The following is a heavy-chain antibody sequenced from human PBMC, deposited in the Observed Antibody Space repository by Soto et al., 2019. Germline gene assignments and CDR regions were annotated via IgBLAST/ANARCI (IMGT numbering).Heavy chain of an antibody. CDR1: GFIFSTYG. CDR3: PRETTRAMARIYYGMDD. CDR2: IWYGGRNK. J-gene: IGHJ6*02. D-gene: IGHD3-10*01. V-gene: IGHV3-33*01. Sequence: QVQLLESGGGVVQPGRSLRLSCAASGFIFSTYGMHWFRQALGKGLEGVAVIWYGGRNKYYAASVKGRFTISRDKSKNTLYLQLNSLRAEDTAVYYCPRETTRAMARIYYGMDDWGQGTTVTVSS.